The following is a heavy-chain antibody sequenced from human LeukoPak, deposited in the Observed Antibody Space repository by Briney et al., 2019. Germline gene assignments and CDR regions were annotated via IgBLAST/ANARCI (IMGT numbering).Heavy chain of an antibody. CDR1: GYTFTSYG. CDR3: ARDSGDDILTGYFDY. V-gene: IGHV1-18*01. J-gene: IGHJ4*02. Sequence: ASVKVSCKASGYTFTSYGISWVRQAPGQGIEWKGWISAYNGNTNYAQKLQGRVTMTTDTSTSTAYMELRSLRSDDTAVYYCARDSGDDILTGYFDYWGQGTLVTVSS. CDR2: ISAYNGNT. D-gene: IGHD3-9*01.